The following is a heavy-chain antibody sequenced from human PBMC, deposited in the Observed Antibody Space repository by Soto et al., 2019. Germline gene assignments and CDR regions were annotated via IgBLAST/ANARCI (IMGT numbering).Heavy chain of an antibody. CDR2: IDWNGGDT. D-gene: IGHD6-13*01. CDR3: AKDRASSWQLLFDT. J-gene: IGHJ4*02. CDR1: GFSFDDYA. Sequence: EAQLVESGGGLVQVGRSLRLSCAASGFSFDDYAMHWVRQAPGKGLEWVAGIDWNGGDTVHADSVKGRFTISRDNAKKSLFLQMTSLRAEDTAFYFCAKDRASSWQLLFDTWGQGTLVTVSS. V-gene: IGHV3-9*01.